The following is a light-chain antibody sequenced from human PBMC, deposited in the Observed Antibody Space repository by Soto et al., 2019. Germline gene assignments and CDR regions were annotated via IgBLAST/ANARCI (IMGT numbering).Light chain of an antibody. CDR2: KAS. Sequence: DLQMTQSPSTLSASVGDRVTITCRASQSISSWLAWYQQKPGKAPKLLIYKASSLESGVPSRFSGSGSGTEFTLTISSLQPDDFATYYCQQYNSYSPLTFGQGTRLEIK. V-gene: IGKV1-5*03. CDR1: QSISSW. J-gene: IGKJ5*01. CDR3: QQYNSYSPLT.